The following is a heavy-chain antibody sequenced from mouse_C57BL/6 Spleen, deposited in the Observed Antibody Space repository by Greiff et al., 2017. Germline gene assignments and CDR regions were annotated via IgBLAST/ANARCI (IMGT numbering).Heavy chain of an antibody. D-gene: IGHD1-1*01. Sequence: EVQGVESGGGLVQPKGSLKLSCAASGFSFNTYAMNWVRQAPGKGLEWVARIRSKSNNYATYYADSVKDRFTISRDDSESMLYLQMNNLKTEDTAMYYCVRNYGSWYYFDYWGQGTTLTVSS. CDR1: GFSFNTYA. CDR2: IRSKSNNYAT. V-gene: IGHV10-1*01. CDR3: VRNYGSWYYFDY. J-gene: IGHJ2*01.